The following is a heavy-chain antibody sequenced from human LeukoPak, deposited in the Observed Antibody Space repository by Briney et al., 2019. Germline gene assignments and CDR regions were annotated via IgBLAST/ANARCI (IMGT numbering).Heavy chain of an antibody. J-gene: IGHJ4*02. D-gene: IGHD1-26*01. CDR2: ISGSGGST. CDR1: GFTFSSYA. Sequence: GASLRLSCAASGFTFSSYAMSWVRQAPGKGLEWVSAISGSGGSTYYADSVKGRFTISRDNSKNTLYLQMSSLRAEDTAVYYCAEDRNSEYFDYWGQGTLVTVSS. V-gene: IGHV3-23*01. CDR3: AEDRNSEYFDY.